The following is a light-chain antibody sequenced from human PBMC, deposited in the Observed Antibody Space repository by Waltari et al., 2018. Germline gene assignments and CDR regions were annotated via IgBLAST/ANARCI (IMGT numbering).Light chain of an antibody. Sequence: EIQMTQSPSSVSASVGDRVTIPCRAGQAISSWLAWYQQKPGNSPNLLIYHASNLQSGVPSRFSGSGSGTDFTLTISSLRPEDSATYYCQQGSAFPPTFGQGTKVEIK. CDR2: HAS. V-gene: IGKV1-12*01. CDR3: QQGSAFPPT. CDR1: QAISSW. J-gene: IGKJ1*01.